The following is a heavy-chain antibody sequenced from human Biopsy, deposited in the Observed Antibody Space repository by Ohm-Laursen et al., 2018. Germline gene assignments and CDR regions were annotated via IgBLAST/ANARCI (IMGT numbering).Heavy chain of an antibody. CDR1: GFTFSVYA. D-gene: IGHD1-26*01. CDR2: IWYDGSSE. V-gene: IGHV3-33*01. Sequence: SLRLSCTASGFTFSVYAMHWVRQAPGKGLEWVAIIWYDGSSEYYADSVKGRFTISRDNSRSTVYLQMNSLRAEDTAIYYCARDPIVGSKADGMDVWGQGTTVTVSS. J-gene: IGHJ6*02. CDR3: ARDPIVGSKADGMDV.